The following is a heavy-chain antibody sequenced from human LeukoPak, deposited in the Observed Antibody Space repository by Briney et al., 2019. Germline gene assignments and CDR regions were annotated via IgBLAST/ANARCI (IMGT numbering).Heavy chain of an antibody. D-gene: IGHD1-26*01. CDR3: ARDHHSGALDY. Sequence: GSLRLSCAPSGFTFSTAWMTWVRQVPGKGLEWLGNINEGGSVTNYVDSVKGRFTMSRDNAKNTLFLQMSSLRVEDTAVYYCARDHHSGALDYWGQGTLVTASS. CDR1: GFTFSTAW. J-gene: IGHJ4*02. CDR2: INEGGSVT. V-gene: IGHV3-7*01.